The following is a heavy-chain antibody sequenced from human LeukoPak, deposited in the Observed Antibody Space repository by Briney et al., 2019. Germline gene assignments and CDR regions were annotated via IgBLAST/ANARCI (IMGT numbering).Heavy chain of an antibody. Sequence: GGSLRLSCAASGFTFSSYAMSWVRQAPGKGLEWVSAISGSGGSTYYADSVKGRFTISRDNSKNTLYLQMNSLRAEDTAVCYCAKPLYSSGWYVVDYWGQGTLVTVSS. D-gene: IGHD6-19*01. CDR2: ISGSGGST. J-gene: IGHJ4*02. CDR1: GFTFSSYA. CDR3: AKPLYSSGWYVVDY. V-gene: IGHV3-23*01.